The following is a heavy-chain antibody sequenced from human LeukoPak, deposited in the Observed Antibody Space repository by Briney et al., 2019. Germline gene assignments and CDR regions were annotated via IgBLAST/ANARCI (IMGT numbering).Heavy chain of an antibody. Sequence: GGSLRLSCAASGFTVSNKFLNWVRQAPGKGLEWVSVIYNNGDTYYTDSAKGRFTISRDTSKNTLYLQMNSLRAEDTAVYYCAKTDNWSDDYFDYWGQGTLVTVSS. CDR2: IYNNGDT. CDR1: GFTVSNKF. D-gene: IGHD1-1*01. CDR3: AKTDNWSDDYFDY. J-gene: IGHJ4*02. V-gene: IGHV3-53*01.